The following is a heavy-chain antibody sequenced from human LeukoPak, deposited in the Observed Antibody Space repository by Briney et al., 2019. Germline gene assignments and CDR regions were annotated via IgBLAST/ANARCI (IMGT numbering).Heavy chain of an antibody. J-gene: IGHJ6*03. D-gene: IGHD6-6*01. Sequence: GESLKISCEGSGYSFTNYWIGWVRQLPGKGLEWMAIIYPGDSETRYSPSFQGQVTISADKSISTAFLQWSSLEASDTAVYYCARHVRYSTSWYYYYIDVWGKGTTVTVSS. CDR2: IYPGDSET. CDR3: ARHVRYSTSWYYYYIDV. CDR1: GYSFTNYW. V-gene: IGHV5-51*01.